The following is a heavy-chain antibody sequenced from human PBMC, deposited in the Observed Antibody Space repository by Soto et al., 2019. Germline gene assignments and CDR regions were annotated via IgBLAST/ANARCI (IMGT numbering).Heavy chain of an antibody. Sequence: ASVKVSFKASGYTFPRYTMNWVRQAPGQGLEWMGWINPDDGNTKYAQKFQDRVIITRDTSASTDYMDLSSLRSEDTAVYYCARGIATGHLDPWGQGTLVTVSS. CDR1: GYTFPRYT. CDR2: INPDDGNT. CDR3: ARGIATGHLDP. D-gene: IGHD2-15*01. V-gene: IGHV1-3*01. J-gene: IGHJ5*02.